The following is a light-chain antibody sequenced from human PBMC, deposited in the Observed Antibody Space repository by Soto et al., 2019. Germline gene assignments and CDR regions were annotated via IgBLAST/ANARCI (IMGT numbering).Light chain of an antibody. CDR3: NSYTNNNTFV. V-gene: IGLV2-14*01. CDR2: EVS. CDR1: SSDVGGYNY. Sequence: QSVLTQPASVSGSPGQSITISCTGTSSDVGGYNYVSWFQQHPGKAPKLMIYEVSNRPSGVSNRFSGSRSGNTASLTISGLQSEDEAEYYCNSYTNNNTFVFGTGPSSPS. J-gene: IGLJ1*01.